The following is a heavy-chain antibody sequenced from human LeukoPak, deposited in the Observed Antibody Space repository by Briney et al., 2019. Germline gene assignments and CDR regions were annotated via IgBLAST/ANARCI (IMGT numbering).Heavy chain of an antibody. D-gene: IGHD2-2*02. CDR2: ISGSSRSSDSGAV. CDR1: GFTFSTYS. V-gene: IGHV3-48*02. CDR3: ARGTGSDSWYTDY. Sequence: GGSLRLSCTASGFTFSTYSMNWVRQAPGRGLEWLSYISGSSRSSDSGAVQYGDSVKGRFTISRDNDKNSLYLQMNSLRDEDTAVYYCARGTGSDSWYTDYWGQGTLVSVSS. J-gene: IGHJ4*02.